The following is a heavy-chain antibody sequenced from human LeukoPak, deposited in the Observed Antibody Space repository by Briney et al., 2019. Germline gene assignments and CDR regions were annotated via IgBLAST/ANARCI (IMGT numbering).Heavy chain of an antibody. V-gene: IGHV4-59*01. Sequence: SETLSLTCTVSGGSISSYYWSWIRQPPGKRLEWIGHIYYSGSANYNPSLKSRVTISVDTSKNQFSLKLSSVTAADTAVYYCASRSSIWSGYQDTLYYFDSWGQGTLVTVSS. CDR3: ASRSSIWSGYQDTLYYFDS. J-gene: IGHJ4*02. CDR2: IYYSGSA. D-gene: IGHD3-3*01. CDR1: GGSISSYY.